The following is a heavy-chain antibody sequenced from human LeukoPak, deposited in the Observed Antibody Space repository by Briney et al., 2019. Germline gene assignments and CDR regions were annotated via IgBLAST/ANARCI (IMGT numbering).Heavy chain of an antibody. D-gene: IGHD5-18*01. CDR1: GYTFTGYY. CDR3: AGRPDTAMVAIFDY. CDR2: INPNSAGT. J-gene: IGHJ4*02. V-gene: IGHV1-2*02. Sequence: ASVKVSCEASGYTFTGYYLHWGRQAPGQGVGWVGWINPNSAGTNYAQKFQGRVTMTGDTPISTAYMELSRLSSDDTAIYYCAGRPDTAMVAIFDYWGQGTLVTVSS.